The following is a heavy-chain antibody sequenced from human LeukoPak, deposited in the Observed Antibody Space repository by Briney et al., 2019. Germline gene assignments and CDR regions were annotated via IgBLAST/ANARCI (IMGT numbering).Heavy chain of an antibody. J-gene: IGHJ4*02. V-gene: IGHV4-59*12. CDR2: VHYSGST. CDR3: ARVYSGQWLGDYYFDY. Sequence: KTSETLSLTCIVSGDSITNYYWSWIRQPPGKGLEWIGCVHYSGSTYYNPSLKSRVTISVDTSKNQFSLKLSSVTAADTAVYYCARVYSGQWLGDYYFDYWGQGTLVTVSS. D-gene: IGHD6-19*01. CDR1: GDSITNYY.